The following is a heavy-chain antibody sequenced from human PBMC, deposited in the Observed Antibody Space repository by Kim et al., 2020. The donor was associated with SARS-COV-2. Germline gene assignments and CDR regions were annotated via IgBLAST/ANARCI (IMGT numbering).Heavy chain of an antibody. Sequence: GGSLRLSCAASGFTFSSYAMSWVRQAPGKGLEWVAAICYNGGNTYYADSVKGRFTISRDNSKNTLYLQMNSLRAEDTAVYYCARANDIVVVPAVIHFDEWGQPSLVSVPS. CDR3: ARANDIVVVPAVIHFDE. CDR1: GFTFSSYA. CDR2: ICYNGGNT. D-gene: IGHD2-2*01. V-gene: IGHV3-23*01. J-gene: IGHJ4*02.